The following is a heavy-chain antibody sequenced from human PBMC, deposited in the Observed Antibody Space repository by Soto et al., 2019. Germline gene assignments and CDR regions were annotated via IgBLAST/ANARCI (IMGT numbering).Heavy chain of an antibody. V-gene: IGHV3-30*03. CDR2: ISYDGSNK. CDR3: ARELHGGSYGMDV. CDR1: GFTFSSYG. J-gene: IGHJ6*02. Sequence: GGSLRLSCAASGFTFSSYGMHWVRQAPGKGLEWVAVISYDGSNKYYADSVKGRFTISREKAKNSLYLQMNSLSAGDTAVYYCARELHGGSYGMDVWGQGTTVTVSS.